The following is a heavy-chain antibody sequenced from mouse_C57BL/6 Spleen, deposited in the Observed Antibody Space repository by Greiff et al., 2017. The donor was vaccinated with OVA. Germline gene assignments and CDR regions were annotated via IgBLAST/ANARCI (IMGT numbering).Heavy chain of an antibody. CDR3: AREGYGYDRDFAD. V-gene: IGHV1-55*01. CDR1: GFTFTSYW. Sequence: VQLQQSGAELVKPGASVKMSCTASGFTFTSYWITWVQQTPGQGLEWIGDICPGGGSTNYNEMVKSQATLTVDTASKAAYMQLSSLTSEDSAVYYCAREGYGYDRDFADWGQGTLVTVSA. J-gene: IGHJ3*01. D-gene: IGHD2-2*01. CDR2: ICPGGGST.